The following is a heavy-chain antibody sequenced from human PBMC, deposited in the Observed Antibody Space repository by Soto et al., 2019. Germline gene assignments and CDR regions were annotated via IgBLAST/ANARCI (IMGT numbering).Heavy chain of an antibody. J-gene: IGHJ5*01. CDR3: GKRPYWFNGRWFPNWVES. D-gene: IGHD2-21*01. CDR1: GDSISTVDYF. Sequence: SETLSLTCSVSGDSISTVDYFWAWIRQPPGQALEYIGYIYKSATTYYNPSFESRVAISLDTSKSQFSLNVTSVTAADTAVYFWGKRPYWFNGRWFPNWVESWGQGTLVTV. V-gene: IGHV4-30-4*01. CDR2: IYKSATT.